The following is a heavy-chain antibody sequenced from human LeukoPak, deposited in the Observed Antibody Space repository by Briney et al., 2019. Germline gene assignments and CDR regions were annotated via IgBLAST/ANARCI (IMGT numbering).Heavy chain of an antibody. D-gene: IGHD6-6*01. V-gene: IGHV1-18*01. Sequence: AWIIPYNRHTNYAQKLQGSVTMPTDTSTRTAYMEMRSLRADDTAVYYCAASEYSSSPGDYWGQGTLVTVSS. CDR2: IIPYNRHT. CDR3: AASEYSSSPGDY. J-gene: IGHJ4*02.